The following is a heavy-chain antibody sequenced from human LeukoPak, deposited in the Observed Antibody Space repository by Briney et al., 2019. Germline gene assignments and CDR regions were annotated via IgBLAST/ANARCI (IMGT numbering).Heavy chain of an antibody. CDR1: GGTFSSYA. Sequence: GASVKVSCKASGGTFSSYAISWVRQAPGQGLEWMGGIITIFGTANYAQKFQGRVTITTDESTGTAYMELSSLRSEDTAVYYCALDYCTNGVCDDAFDIWGQGTMVTVSS. D-gene: IGHD2-8*01. V-gene: IGHV1-69*05. J-gene: IGHJ3*02. CDR2: IITIFGTA. CDR3: ALDYCTNGVCDDAFDI.